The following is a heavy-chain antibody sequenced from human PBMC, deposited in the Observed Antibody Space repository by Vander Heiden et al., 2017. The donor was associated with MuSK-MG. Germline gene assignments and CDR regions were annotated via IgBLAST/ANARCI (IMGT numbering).Heavy chain of an antibody. CDR3: ASPYGGNSSY. J-gene: IGHJ4*02. D-gene: IGHD4-17*01. V-gene: IGHV3-53*01. CDR2: IYSGGSK. CDR1: AFPVRSTS. Sequence: EVQLVESVGGLIKPGGSLRLSCAASAFPVRSTSMSWVRQAPGKGLEWVSVIYSGGSKYYAASVKGRFTISRDNSKNTLYLQMNSLRAEDTAVYYCASPYGGNSSYWGQGTLVTVSS.